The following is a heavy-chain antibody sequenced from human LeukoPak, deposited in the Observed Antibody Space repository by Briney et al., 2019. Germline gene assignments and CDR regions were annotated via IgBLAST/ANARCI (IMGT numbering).Heavy chain of an antibody. Sequence: SETLSLTCTVSGGSISSYYWSWIRQPPGKGLEWIGYIYYSGSTNYNPSLKSRVTISVDTSKNQFSLKLSTVTAADTAVYYCARQIAAAGTFDYWGQGTLVTVSS. CDR3: ARQIAAAGTFDY. J-gene: IGHJ4*02. CDR2: IYYSGST. D-gene: IGHD6-13*01. V-gene: IGHV4-59*08. CDR1: GGSISSYY.